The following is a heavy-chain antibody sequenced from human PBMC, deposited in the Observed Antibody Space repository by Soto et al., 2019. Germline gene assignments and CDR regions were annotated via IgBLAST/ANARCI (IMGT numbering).Heavy chain of an antibody. CDR3: AAGDIVVVVAATPLINFDY. V-gene: IGHV1-58*01. CDR2: IVVGSGNT. D-gene: IGHD2-15*01. CDR1: GFTFTSSA. Sequence: QMQLVQSGPEVKKPGTSVKVSYKASGFTFTSSAVQWVRQARGQRLEWIGWIVVGSGNTNYAQKFQERVTITRDMSTSTAYMELSSLRSEDTAVYYCAAGDIVVVVAATPLINFDYWGQGTLVTVSS. J-gene: IGHJ4*02.